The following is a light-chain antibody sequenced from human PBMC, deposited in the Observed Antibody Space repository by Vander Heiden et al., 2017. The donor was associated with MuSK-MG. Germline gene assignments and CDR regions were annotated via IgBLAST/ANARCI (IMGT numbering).Light chain of an antibody. V-gene: IGLV2-14*03. Sequence: QSALTQPASVSGSPGPSITISCTGTSSDVGGYNYVSWYQQHPGNAPKLMIYDVSKRPSGVSSRFSGSKSGNTASLTISGLQAEDEADYYCSSDTSSSTLEFGGGTKLTVL. CDR1: SSDVGGYNY. CDR2: DVS. CDR3: SSDTSSSTLE. J-gene: IGLJ3*02.